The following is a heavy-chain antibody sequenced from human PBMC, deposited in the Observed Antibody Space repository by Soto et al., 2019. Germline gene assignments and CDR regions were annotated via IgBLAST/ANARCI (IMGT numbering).Heavy chain of an antibody. CDR3: ARGRYGDC. Sequence: QVHLVQSGAEVKKPGASVKVSCKGSGYTFTSYGITWVRQAPGQGLEWMGWISAHNGNTDYAQKLQGRVTVTRDTSTSTTYMEVRSLRADDTAVYYCARGRYGDCSVQGALVNASP. CDR2: ISAHNGNT. J-gene: IGHJ4*02. V-gene: IGHV1-18*01. D-gene: IGHD1-1*01. CDR1: GYTFTSYG.